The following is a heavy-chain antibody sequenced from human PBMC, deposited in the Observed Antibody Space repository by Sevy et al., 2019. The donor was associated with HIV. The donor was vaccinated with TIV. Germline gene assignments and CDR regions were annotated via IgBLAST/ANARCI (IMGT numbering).Heavy chain of an antibody. CDR2: IGTTGDT. V-gene: IGHV3-13*01. Sequence: GGSLRLSCAASGFPFSSHDMHWVRQGTGRGLEWVSSIGTTGDTYQAGSVKGRFTISRDDAKNSLYLQMNSLRAGDTAVYYCAKGGRSYGDSYFDHWGQGTLVTVSS. CDR3: AKGGRSYGDSYFDH. CDR1: GFPFSSHD. J-gene: IGHJ4*02. D-gene: IGHD5-18*01.